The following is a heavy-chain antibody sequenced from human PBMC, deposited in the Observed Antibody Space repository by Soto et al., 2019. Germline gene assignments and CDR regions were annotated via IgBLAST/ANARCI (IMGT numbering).Heavy chain of an antibody. D-gene: IGHD3-22*01. CDR2: IIPIFGTA. CDR3: ARAYYYDSSATGYFDY. V-gene: IGHV1-69*13. Sequence: SVKVSCKASEDTFRNYAISWVRQAPGQGLEWMGGIIPIFGTANYAQKFQGRVTITADESTSTAYMELSSLRSEDTAVYYCARAYYYDSSATGYFDYWGQGTLVTVSS. J-gene: IGHJ4*02. CDR1: EDTFRNYA.